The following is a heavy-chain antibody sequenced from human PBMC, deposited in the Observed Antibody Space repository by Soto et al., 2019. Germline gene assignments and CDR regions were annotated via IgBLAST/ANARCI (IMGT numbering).Heavy chain of an antibody. CDR3: ARVDPRGVAVVRDY. V-gene: IGHV1-18*01. D-gene: IGHD3-10*01. Sequence: QVQLVQSGPEVKKPGASVKVSCKASGNTFASHGFSWVRQAPGQGLDWMGWISGFNGQTNYALKFQGRVTLTTDPSTSTAYMELRSLRSDATAVYFCARVDPRGVAVVRDYWGQGTLVTVSS. J-gene: IGHJ4*02. CDR2: ISGFNGQT. CDR1: GNTFASHG.